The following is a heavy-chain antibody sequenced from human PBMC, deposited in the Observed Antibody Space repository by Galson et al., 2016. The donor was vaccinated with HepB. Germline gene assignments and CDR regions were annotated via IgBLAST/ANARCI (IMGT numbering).Heavy chain of an antibody. CDR2: IYWNGDK. D-gene: IGHD1-26*01. CDR3: LLVITDPLPFFDF. J-gene: IGHJ4*02. Sequence: PALVQPTQTLTLTCTFPGFSLSTSALGVGWIRQPPGQALKWLALIYWNGDKGYSPSLKRRLTITKDNTKKQVDLRLPNVDPVDAATYVCLLVITDPLPFFDFWGPGILVTVSS. V-gene: IGHV2-5*01. CDR1: GFSLSTSALG.